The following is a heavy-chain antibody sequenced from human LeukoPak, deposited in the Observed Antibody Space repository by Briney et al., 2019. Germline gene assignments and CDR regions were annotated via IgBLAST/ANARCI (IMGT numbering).Heavy chain of an antibody. CDR1: GGSISSSSYY. Sequence: SETLSLTCTVSGGSISSSSYYWGWIRQPPGKGLEWIGSIYYSGSTYYNPSLKSRVTISVDTSKNQFSLKLSSVTAADTAVYYCARGRGVFDYWGRGTLVTVSS. J-gene: IGHJ4*02. CDR3: ARGRGVFDY. D-gene: IGHD1-26*01. V-gene: IGHV4-39*01. CDR2: IYYSGST.